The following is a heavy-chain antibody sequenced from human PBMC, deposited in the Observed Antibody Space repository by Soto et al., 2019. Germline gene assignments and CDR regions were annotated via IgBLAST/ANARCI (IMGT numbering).Heavy chain of an antibody. CDR1: GGTFSSYA. J-gene: IGHJ6*02. Sequence: SVKVYCKASGGTFSSYAISWVRQAPGQGLEWMGGIIPIFGTANYAQKFQGRVTITADESTSTAYMELSSLRSEDTAVYYCARAHKPSIVVPAAINYYYYGMDVWGQGTTVTVSS. CDR2: IIPIFGTA. CDR3: ARAHKPSIVVPAAINYYYYGMDV. D-gene: IGHD2-2*01. V-gene: IGHV1-69*13.